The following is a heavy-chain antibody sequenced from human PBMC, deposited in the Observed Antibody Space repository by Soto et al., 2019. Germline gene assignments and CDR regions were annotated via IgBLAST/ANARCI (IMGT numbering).Heavy chain of an antibody. CDR1: EFTVSTNY. V-gene: IGHV3-53*01. J-gene: IGHJ4*02. D-gene: IGHD1-26*01. CDR3: AGGAQWELLFDY. Sequence: GSLRLSCAASEFTVSTNYMSWVRQAPGKGLEWVSIIYSGGSTYYADSVKGRFTISRDNSKNTLYLQMNSLRAEDTAVYYCAGGAQWELLFDYWGQGTLVTVSS. CDR2: IYSGGST.